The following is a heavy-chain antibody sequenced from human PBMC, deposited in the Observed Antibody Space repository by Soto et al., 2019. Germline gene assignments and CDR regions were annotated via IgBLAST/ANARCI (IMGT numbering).Heavy chain of an antibody. J-gene: IGHJ4*02. CDR3: AKARGVRSSLSATEY. CDR1: GFTFSSYA. CDR2: ISGSGGST. Sequence: GGSLRLSCAASGFTFSSYAMSWVRQAPGKGLEWVSAISGSGGSTYYADSVKGRFTISRDNSKNTLYLQMNSLRAEDTAVYYCAKARGVRSSLSATEYWGQGTLVTVSS. V-gene: IGHV3-23*01. D-gene: IGHD2-2*01.